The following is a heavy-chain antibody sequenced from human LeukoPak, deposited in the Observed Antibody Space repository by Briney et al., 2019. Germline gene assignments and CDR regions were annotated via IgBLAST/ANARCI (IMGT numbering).Heavy chain of an antibody. CDR2: ISFDGSNR. Sequence: GGSLRLSCTASGFTFTNYDIHWVRQAPGKGLEWVAVISFDGSNRNYADSVKGRLTVSRDSSKDTVYLQMNSLRSDDTAVYYCAKDRWQGLAQTLHFWGQGTLVTVPS. CDR1: GFTFTNYD. CDR3: AKDRWQGLAQTLHF. D-gene: IGHD6-19*01. J-gene: IGHJ4*02. V-gene: IGHV3-30*18.